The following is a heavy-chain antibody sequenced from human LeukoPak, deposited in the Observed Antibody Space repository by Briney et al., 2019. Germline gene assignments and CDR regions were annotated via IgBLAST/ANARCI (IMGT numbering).Heavy chain of an antibody. J-gene: IGHJ5*02. V-gene: IGHV3-21*01. D-gene: IGHD6-19*01. CDR3: ARSLGSGWYTETRKNWFDP. CDR2: ISSSSSYI. Sequence: GGSLRLSCAASGFTFSSYGMHWVRQAPGKGLEWVSSISSSSSYIYYADSVKGRFTISRDNAKNSLYLQMNSLRAEDTAVYYCARSLGSGWYTETRKNWFDPWGQGTLVTVSS. CDR1: GFTFSSYG.